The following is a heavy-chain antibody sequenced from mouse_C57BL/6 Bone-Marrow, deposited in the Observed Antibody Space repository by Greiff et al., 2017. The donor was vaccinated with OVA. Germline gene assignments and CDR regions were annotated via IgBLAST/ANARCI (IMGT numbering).Heavy chain of an antibody. CDR3: ARDYDYEGAWFAY. Sequence: VQLQQSGPELVKPGASVKISCKASGYTFTDYYMNWVKQSHGKSLEWIGDINPNNGGTSYNQKFKGKATLTVDKSSSTAYMELRSLTSEDSAVYYCARDYDYEGAWFAYWGQGTLVTVSA. V-gene: IGHV1-26*01. CDR1: GYTFTDYY. CDR2: INPNNGGT. J-gene: IGHJ3*01. D-gene: IGHD2-4*01.